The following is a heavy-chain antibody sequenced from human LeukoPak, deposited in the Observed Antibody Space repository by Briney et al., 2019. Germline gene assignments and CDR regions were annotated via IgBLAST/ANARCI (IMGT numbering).Heavy chain of an antibody. Sequence: PGGSLRLSCAASGFTFSSYAMSWVRQAPGKGLEWVSAISGSGGSTYYADSVKGRFTISRDNSKNTPYLQMNSLRAEDTAVYYCAKSYDFWSGYTFNYWGQGTLVTVSS. CDR3: AKSYDFWSGYTFNY. D-gene: IGHD3-3*01. V-gene: IGHV3-23*01. CDR1: GFTFSSYA. CDR2: ISGSGGST. J-gene: IGHJ4*02.